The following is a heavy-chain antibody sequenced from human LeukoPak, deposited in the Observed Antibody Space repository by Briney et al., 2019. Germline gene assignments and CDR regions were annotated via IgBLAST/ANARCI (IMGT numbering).Heavy chain of an antibody. D-gene: IGHD1-7*01. J-gene: IGHJ4*02. CDR3: TKEWSNAGTTISPPDY. CDR2: ISYDGSNK. Sequence: PGGSLRLSCAASGFTFSSYGMHWVRQAPGKGLEWVAVISYDGSNKYYADYVKGRFTISRDNSKNTLYLQMNSMRVEDTAIYYCTKEWSNAGTTISPPDYWGQGTVVTVSS. CDR1: GFTFSSYG. V-gene: IGHV3-30*18.